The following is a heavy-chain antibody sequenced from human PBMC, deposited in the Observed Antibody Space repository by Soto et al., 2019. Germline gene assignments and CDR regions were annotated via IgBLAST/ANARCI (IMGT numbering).Heavy chain of an antibody. CDR1: GYTFTHYA. CDR2: INTDNGNT. V-gene: IGHV1-3*04. D-gene: IGHD2-8*01. CDR3: ARQGDSRILRDTFDI. Sequence: QVQLVQSGAEVKQPGASVKVSCKSSGYTFTHYAMHWVRQAPGQGLEWLGWINTDNGNTAFSPKFQGRVSITMDTSASTAYGDLSSLISEDTAVYYCARQGDSRILRDTFDIWGQGTVVTVAS. J-gene: IGHJ3*02.